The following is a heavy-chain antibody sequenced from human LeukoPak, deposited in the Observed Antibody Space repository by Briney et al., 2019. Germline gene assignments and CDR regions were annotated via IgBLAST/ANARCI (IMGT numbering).Heavy chain of an antibody. D-gene: IGHD3-3*01. V-gene: IGHV3-7*01. Sequence: PGGSLGLSCSASGFTFTNAWMSWVRQAPGEGLEWVATIRGDGNYKPYVDSVRGRFTISRDNAKRSVYLEMNTLRVEDTTVYYCADLGATDLGQGTLVTVS. CDR2: IRGDGNYK. J-gene: IGHJ4*02. CDR3: ADLGATD. CDR1: GFTFTNAW.